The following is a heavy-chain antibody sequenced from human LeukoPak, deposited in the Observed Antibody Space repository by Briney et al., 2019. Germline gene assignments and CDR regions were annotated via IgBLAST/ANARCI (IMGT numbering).Heavy chain of an antibody. CDR3: ARVGAGSGYYRAVDY. J-gene: IGHJ4*02. V-gene: IGHV4-61*02. Sequence: SETLSLTCTVSGGSISSGSDYWSWIRQPAGKGLEWIGRIYTSGSTNYNPSLKSRVTISVDTSKNQFSLRLSSVTAADTAVYYCARVGAGSGYYRAVDYWGQGTLVTVSS. CDR1: GGSISSGSDY. D-gene: IGHD3-22*01. CDR2: IYTSGST.